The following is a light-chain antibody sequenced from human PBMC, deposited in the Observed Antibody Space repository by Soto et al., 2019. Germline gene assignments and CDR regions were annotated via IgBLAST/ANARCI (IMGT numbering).Light chain of an antibody. CDR1: QGVSRK. CDR2: GAS. CDR3: QQHGSSPWM. J-gene: IGKJ1*01. V-gene: IGKV3-15*01. Sequence: DIVMTQSPATLSVAPGERVTFSCRASQGVSRKLAWYQHKPGQAPRLLISGASTGATGIPARFSGSGSGTEFTLTISSLQSEDFAVYYCQQHGSSPWMFGQGTKVDI.